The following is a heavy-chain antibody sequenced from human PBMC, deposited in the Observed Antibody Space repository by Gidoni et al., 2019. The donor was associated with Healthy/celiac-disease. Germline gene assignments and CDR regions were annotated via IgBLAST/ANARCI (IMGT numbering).Heavy chain of an antibody. CDR2: INPSGGST. D-gene: IGHD1-26*01. CDR3: ARAEEELLFDY. Sequence: QVQLVQSGAEVKKPGASVKVSCKASGYTFTSYYMHWVRQAPGQGLEWMGIINPSGGSTNYAQKFQGRVTMTRDTSTSTVYMELSSLRSEDTAVYYCARAEEELLFDYWGQGTLVTVSS. V-gene: IGHV1-46*01. J-gene: IGHJ4*02. CDR1: GYTFTSYY.